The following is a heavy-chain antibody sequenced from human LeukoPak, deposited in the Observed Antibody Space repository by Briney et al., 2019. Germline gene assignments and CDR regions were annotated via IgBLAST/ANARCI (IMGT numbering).Heavy chain of an antibody. V-gene: IGHV3-66*01. CDR3: ARDSLERGAPVDY. Sequence: TGGSLRLPCAASGFTVSSNYMSWVRQAPGKGLEWVSVIYSGGSTYYADSVKGRFTISRDNSKNTLYLQMNSLRAEDTAVYYCARDSLERGAPVDYWGQGTLVTVSS. D-gene: IGHD1-26*01. J-gene: IGHJ4*02. CDR2: IYSGGST. CDR1: GFTVSSNY.